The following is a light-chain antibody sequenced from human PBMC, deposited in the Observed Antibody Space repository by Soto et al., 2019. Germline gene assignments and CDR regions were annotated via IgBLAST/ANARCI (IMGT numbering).Light chain of an antibody. V-gene: IGLV2-14*01. Sequence: ALTQPASVSGSPGQSITISCTGTSSDVGGYNYISWFQQHPGKAPKLMIYEVSDRPSGVSNRFSGSKSGNTASLTISGLQAEDEADYYCSSYSSISTHVFGTGTTVTVL. CDR2: EVS. CDR1: SSDVGGYNY. J-gene: IGLJ1*01. CDR3: SSYSSISTHV.